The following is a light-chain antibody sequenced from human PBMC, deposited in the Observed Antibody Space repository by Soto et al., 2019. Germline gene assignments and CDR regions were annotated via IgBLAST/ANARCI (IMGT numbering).Light chain of an antibody. J-gene: IGLJ1*01. Sequence: QSVLTQPASVSGSPGQSITISYTGTSSDVGGYNYVSWYQQHPGKAPKLMIYEVSNRPSGVSNRFSGSKSGNTASLTISGLQAEDEADYYCSSYTSSSTRVFGTGTKVT. V-gene: IGLV2-14*01. CDR1: SSDVGGYNY. CDR3: SSYTSSSTRV. CDR2: EVS.